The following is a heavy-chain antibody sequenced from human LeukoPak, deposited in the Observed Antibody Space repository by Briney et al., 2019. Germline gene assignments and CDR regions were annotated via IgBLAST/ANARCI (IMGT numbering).Heavy chain of an antibody. Sequence: VASVKVSCKASGYTFSNYDINWVRQAPGQGLEWMGWISTHNGNTNYAQILQGRVTMTTDKSTSTAYMELRSLRSDDTAVYYCARDVAFYYYMDVWGKGTTVTVSS. CDR2: ISTHNGNT. J-gene: IGHJ6*03. V-gene: IGHV1-18*01. CDR3: ARDVAFYYYMDV. CDR1: GYTFSNYD.